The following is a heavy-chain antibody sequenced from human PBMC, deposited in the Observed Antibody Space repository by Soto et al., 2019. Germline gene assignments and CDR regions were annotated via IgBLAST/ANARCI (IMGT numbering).Heavy chain of an antibody. V-gene: IGHV3-30*18. CDR2: ISYDGSNK. D-gene: IGHD3-10*01. J-gene: IGHJ4*02. Sequence: PGGSLRLSCAASGFTFSSYGMHWVRQAPGKGLEWVAVISYDGSNKYYADSVKGRFTISRDNSKNTLYLQMNSLRAEDTAVYYCAKDLVGYYGSGNRPGYWGQGTLVTVSS. CDR1: GFTFSSYG. CDR3: AKDLVGYYGSGNRPGY.